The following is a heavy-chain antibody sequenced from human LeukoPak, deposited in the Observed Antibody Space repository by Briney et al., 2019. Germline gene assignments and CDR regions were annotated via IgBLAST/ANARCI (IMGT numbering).Heavy chain of an antibody. CDR2: ISGSGGST. Sequence: GGSLRHSCAASGFAFSSFAMCWVRQAPGKGLDWVSSISGSGGSTYYADSVKGRFTISRDSSKNTLYLQMNSLRAEDTAVYYCAKGVGTNKGGYYFDYWGQGTPVTVSS. CDR3: AKGVGTNKGGYYFDY. V-gene: IGHV3-23*01. CDR1: GFAFSSFA. D-gene: IGHD1-26*01. J-gene: IGHJ4*02.